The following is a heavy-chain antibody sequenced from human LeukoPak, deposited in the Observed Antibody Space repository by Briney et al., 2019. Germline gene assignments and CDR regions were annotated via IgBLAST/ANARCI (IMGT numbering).Heavy chain of an antibody. CDR3: AREDFWSGYYSY. V-gene: IGHV4-4*07. Sequence: SETLSLTCTVSGGSISYYWSWIRQPAGKGLEWIGRIYTSGSTNYNPSLKSRVTMSVDTSKNQFSLKLSSVTAADTAVYYCAREDFWSGYYSYWGQGTLVTVSS. CDR2: IYTSGST. J-gene: IGHJ4*02. CDR1: GGSISYY. D-gene: IGHD3-3*01.